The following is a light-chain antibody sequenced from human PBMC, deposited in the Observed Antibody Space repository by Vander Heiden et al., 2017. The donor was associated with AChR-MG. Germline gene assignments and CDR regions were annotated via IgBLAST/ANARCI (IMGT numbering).Light chain of an antibody. CDR1: NIGSRS. CDR3: QVWDSSSDNRV. J-gene: IGLJ3*02. V-gene: IGLV3-21*04. Sequence: SFVLTQPPSVAVAPGKAARITCGGINIGSRSVHWYQQKPGQAPVLVIYYDNDRPSGIPERFSGSNSGNTATLTISRVEAGDEADYWCQVWDSSSDNRVFGGGNKLTVL. CDR2: YDN.